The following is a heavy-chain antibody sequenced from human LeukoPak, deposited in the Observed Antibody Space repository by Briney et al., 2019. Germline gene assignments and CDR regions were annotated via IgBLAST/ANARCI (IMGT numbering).Heavy chain of an antibody. CDR1: GFTFSSYA. CDR2: ISYDGSNK. D-gene: IGHD3-3*01. J-gene: IGHJ6*03. V-gene: IGHV3-30-3*01. Sequence: PGGSLRLSCAASGFTFSSYAMHWVRQAPGKGLEWVAVISYDGSNKYYADSVKGRFTISRDNSKNTLYLQMNSLRAEDTAVYYCARDPYDFWSGYPTGPGQPDNYYYYYMDVWGKGTTVTVSS. CDR3: ARDPYDFWSGYPTGPGQPDNYYYYYMDV.